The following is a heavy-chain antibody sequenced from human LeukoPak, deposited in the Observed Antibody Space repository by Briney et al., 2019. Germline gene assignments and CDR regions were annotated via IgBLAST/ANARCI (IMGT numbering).Heavy chain of an antibody. CDR1: GGSISSYY. Sequence: PSETLSLTCTVSGGSISSYYWSWIRQPPGKGLEWIGYIYYSGSTNYNPSLKSRVTISVDTSKNQFSLKLSSVTAADTAAYYCARGGDIVVVPAADSAFLDYWGQGTLVTVSS. V-gene: IGHV4-59*12. CDR2: IYYSGST. J-gene: IGHJ4*02. CDR3: ARGGDIVVVPAADSAFLDY. D-gene: IGHD2-2*01.